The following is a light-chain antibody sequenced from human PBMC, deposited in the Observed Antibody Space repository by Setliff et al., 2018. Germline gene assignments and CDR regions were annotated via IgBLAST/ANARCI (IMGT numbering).Light chain of an antibody. J-gene: IGLJ2*01. CDR1: SSDIGGYNF. CDR2: DVN. V-gene: IGLV2-14*03. Sequence: QSALTQPASVSGSPGQSITISCTGTSSDIGGYNFVSWYQQHPGKAPKFIIYDVNYRPSGVSHRFSGSKSGNTASLTISGLQAEDEADYYCTSYTSTSALVIFGGGNKVTVL. CDR3: TSYTSTSALVI.